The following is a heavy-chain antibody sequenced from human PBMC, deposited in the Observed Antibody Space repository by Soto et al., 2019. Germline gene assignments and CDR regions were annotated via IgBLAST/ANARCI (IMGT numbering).Heavy chain of an antibody. D-gene: IGHD3-3*01. Sequence: EVQLVESGGGLVKPGGSLRLSCAASGFTFSNAWMSWVRQAPGKGLEWVGRIKSKTDGGTTDYAAPVKGRFTISRDDSKNTLYLQMNSLKTEDTAVYYCTTETYYDFWSGWDAFDIWAKGQWSPSLQ. CDR2: IKSKTDGGTT. CDR1: GFTFSNAW. V-gene: IGHV3-15*01. J-gene: IGHJ3*02. CDR3: TTETYYDFWSGWDAFDI.